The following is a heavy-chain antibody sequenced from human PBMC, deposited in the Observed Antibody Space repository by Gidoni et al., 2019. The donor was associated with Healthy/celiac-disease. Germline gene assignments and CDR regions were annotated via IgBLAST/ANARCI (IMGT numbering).Heavy chain of an antibody. D-gene: IGHD3-22*01. J-gene: IGHJ4*02. CDR2: IYTSGST. Sequence: QVQLQESGPGLVKPSQTLSLTCTVSGGSISSGSYYWSWIRQPAGKGLEWIGRIYTSGSTNYNPSLKSRVTISVDTSKNQFSLKLSSVTAADTAVYYCASLVVMGHRYFDYWGQGTLVTVSS. CDR1: GGSISSGSYY. V-gene: IGHV4-61*02. CDR3: ASLVVMGHRYFDY.